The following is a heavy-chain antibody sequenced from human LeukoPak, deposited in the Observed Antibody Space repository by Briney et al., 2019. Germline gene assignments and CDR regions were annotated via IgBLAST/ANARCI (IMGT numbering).Heavy chain of an antibody. Sequence: GASVKVSCKASGYTFTSYAMHWVRQAPGQRLEWMGWINAGNGNTKYSQKFQGRVTITRDTSASTAYMELRSLRSDDTAVYYCARDDYGDCRFDYWGQGTLVTVSS. J-gene: IGHJ4*02. D-gene: IGHD4-17*01. V-gene: IGHV1-3*01. CDR2: INAGNGNT. CDR1: GYTFTSYA. CDR3: ARDDYGDCRFDY.